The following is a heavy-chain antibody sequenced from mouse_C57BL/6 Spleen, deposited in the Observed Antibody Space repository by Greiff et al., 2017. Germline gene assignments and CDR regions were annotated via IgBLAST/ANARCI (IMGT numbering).Heavy chain of an antibody. CDR1: GYTFTSYW. V-gene: IGHV1-55*01. CDR3: ARWPPPYDYDAMDD. Sequence: QVHVKQPGAELVKPGASVKMSCKASGYTFTSYWITWVKQRPGQGLEWIGDIYPGSGSTNYNEKFKSKATLTVDTSSSTAYMQLSSLTSEDSAVYYCARWPPPYDYDAMDDWGQGTSVTVSS. J-gene: IGHJ4*01. CDR2: IYPGSGST.